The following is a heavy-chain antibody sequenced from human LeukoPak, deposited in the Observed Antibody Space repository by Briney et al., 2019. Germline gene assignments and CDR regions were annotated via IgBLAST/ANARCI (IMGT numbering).Heavy chain of an antibody. Sequence: GGSLRLSCATSGFTFSSYSMNWVRQAPGKGLEWVSSISSSSSYINYADSVKGRFTISRDNAKNSLYLQMNSLRAEDTAVYYCARELSMVRGGRGFDPWGQGTLVTVSS. D-gene: IGHD3-10*01. J-gene: IGHJ5*02. V-gene: IGHV3-21*01. CDR2: ISSSSSYI. CDR1: GFTFSSYS. CDR3: ARELSMVRGGRGFDP.